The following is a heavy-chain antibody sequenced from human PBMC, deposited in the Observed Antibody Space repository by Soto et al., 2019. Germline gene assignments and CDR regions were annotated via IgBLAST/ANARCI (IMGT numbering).Heavy chain of an antibody. V-gene: IGHV4-59*01. Sequence: QVQLQESGPGLVKPSETLSLTCAVSGDSISSYYCMWIRQPPGTGLESLGDLYYGRSANYNPSRMGRVSPSAYPATNRCSLTLSCTTPADTGVYDCAPRRTAVVQEWWSHGTVVTVSS. CDR1: GDSISSYY. CDR2: LYYGRSA. CDR3: APRRTAVVQEW. D-gene: IGHD2-15*01. J-gene: IGHJ4*01.